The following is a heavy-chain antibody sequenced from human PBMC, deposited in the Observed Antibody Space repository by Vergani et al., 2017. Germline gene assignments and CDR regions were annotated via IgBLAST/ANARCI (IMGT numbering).Heavy chain of an antibody. CDR3: ARVNTETNGHLYYYYYMDV. J-gene: IGHJ6*03. D-gene: IGHD4-11*01. CDR1: GGSFTSYH. CDR2: IDHTGRP. Sequence: QVQLQQWGGGLLKPSETLSLTCVVNGGSFTSYHWTWIRQSPGEGLEWVGDIDHTGRPDYNPSLKSRLTMSVDKSRNQFSLTLNSGTATDTAIYFCARVNTETNGHLYYYYYMDVCGQGTAVTVS. V-gene: IGHV4-34*01.